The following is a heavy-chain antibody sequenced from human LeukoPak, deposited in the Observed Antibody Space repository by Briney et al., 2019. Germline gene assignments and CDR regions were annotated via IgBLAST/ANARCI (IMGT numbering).Heavy chain of an antibody. CDR2: ITSGGVTT. V-gene: IGHV3-11*04. CDR1: GFNFHDYY. J-gene: IGHJ5*01. D-gene: IGHD2-21*01. Sequence: GGSLRLSCAASGFNFHDYYMSWIRQAPGKGLEWLSFITSGGVTTSYADSVRGRFTISRDNANNLLFLQMNDLRADDTAVYYCATLRIGFDSWGQGTLVTVAS. CDR3: ATLRIGFDS.